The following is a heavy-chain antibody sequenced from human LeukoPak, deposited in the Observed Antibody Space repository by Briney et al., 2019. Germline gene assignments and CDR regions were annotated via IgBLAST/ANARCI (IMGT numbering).Heavy chain of an antibody. D-gene: IGHD6-19*01. CDR2: ISSSGSTI. CDR1: GFTFSSYE. V-gene: IGHV3-48*03. CDR3: AKGEGEQWLVNNWFDT. J-gene: IGHJ5*02. Sequence: GGSLRLSCAASGFTFSSYEMNWVRQPPGKGLEWVSYISSSGSTIYYADSVKGRFTISRDISKNTVYLQMNNPRAEDTALYYCAKGEGEQWLVNNWFDTWGQGTLLTVSS.